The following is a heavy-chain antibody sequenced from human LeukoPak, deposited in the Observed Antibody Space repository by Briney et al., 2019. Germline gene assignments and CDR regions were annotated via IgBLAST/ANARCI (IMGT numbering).Heavy chain of an antibody. Sequence: KPSETLSLTCTVSGGSISSYYWSWIRQPPGKGLEWIGYVYYSGTTNYNPSLKSRVTMSVDTSKNQFSLKLSSVTAADTAVYYCARGVGANEFDYWGQGTLVTVSS. CDR2: VYYSGTT. CDR1: GGSISSYY. V-gene: IGHV4-59*12. D-gene: IGHD1-26*01. CDR3: ARGVGANEFDY. J-gene: IGHJ4*02.